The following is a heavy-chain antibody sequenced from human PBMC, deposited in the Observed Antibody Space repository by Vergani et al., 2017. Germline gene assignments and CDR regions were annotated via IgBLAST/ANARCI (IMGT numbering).Heavy chain of an antibody. CDR3: ARLLRYFDWSPDY. J-gene: IGHJ4*02. V-gene: IGHV1-2*02. D-gene: IGHD3-9*01. CDR1: GYTFTGHY. CDR2: INPNSGGT. Sequence: QVQLVQSGAEVKKPGASVKVSCKASGYTFTGHYMHWVRQAPGQGLEWMGWINPNSGGTNYAQKFQGRVTTTRDTSISTAYMELSRLRPDDTAVYYCARLLRYFDWSPDYWGQGTLVTVSS.